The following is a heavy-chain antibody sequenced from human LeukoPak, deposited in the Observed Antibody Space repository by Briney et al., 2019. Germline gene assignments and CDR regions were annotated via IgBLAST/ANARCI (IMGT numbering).Heavy chain of an antibody. CDR1: GGSFSGYY. CDR2: INRGGAT. D-gene: IGHD6-25*01. V-gene: IGHV4-34*01. J-gene: IGHJ3*02. CDR3: ARVCATCGGAAFDI. Sequence: SETLSLTCAVYGGSFSGYYWSWIRQPPGKGLEWIGEINRGGATNYNPSLKSRLTMPVDTPKNQFSLKLSSVTAADTAVYYCARVCATCGGAAFDIWGQGTMVTVSS.